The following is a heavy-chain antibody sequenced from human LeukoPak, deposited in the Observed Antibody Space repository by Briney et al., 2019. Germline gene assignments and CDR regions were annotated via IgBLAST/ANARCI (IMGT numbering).Heavy chain of an antibody. CDR3: ARAAVWGYSYGGFDY. CDR1: GFTFSSYD. J-gene: IGHJ4*02. Sequence: GGSLRLSCAASGFTFSSYDMHWVRHAPGKGLEWVSAICTAGDTYYPGSVKGRFTISRENAKNSLYLQMNSLRAGDTAVYYCARAAVWGYSYGGFDYWGQGTLVTVSS. CDR2: ICTAGDT. V-gene: IGHV3-13*01. D-gene: IGHD5-18*01.